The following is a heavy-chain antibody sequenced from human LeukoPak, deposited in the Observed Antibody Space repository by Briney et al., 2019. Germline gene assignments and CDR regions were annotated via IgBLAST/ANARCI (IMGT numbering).Heavy chain of an antibody. Sequence: GSLRLSCAASGFTFSSYEMNWVRQAPGKGLEWIGSVYHSGSTYYNPSLKSRVTISVDTSKNQFSLKLSSVTAADTAVYYCARGAYYYYYMDVWGKGTTVTVSS. CDR1: GFTFSSYE. CDR2: VYHSGST. V-gene: IGHV4-38-2*01. CDR3: ARGAYYYYYMDV. J-gene: IGHJ6*03.